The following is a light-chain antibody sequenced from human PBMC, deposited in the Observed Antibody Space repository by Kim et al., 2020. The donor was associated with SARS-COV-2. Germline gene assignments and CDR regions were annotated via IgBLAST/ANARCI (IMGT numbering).Light chain of an antibody. J-gene: IGKJ2*02. Sequence: SPGERATLSCRASQRVSTNLAWYQQKPGQAPRLLLYAASTRATGVPARFSGSGSGTEFTLPISSLQSEDFAVDFCQQYNNWPPCTFGQGTKLEIK. CDR2: AAS. CDR3: QQYNNWPPCT. CDR1: QRVSTN. V-gene: IGKV3-15*01.